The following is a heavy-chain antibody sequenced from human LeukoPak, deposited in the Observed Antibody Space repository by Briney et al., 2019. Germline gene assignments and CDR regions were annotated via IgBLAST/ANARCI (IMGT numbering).Heavy chain of an antibody. CDR1: GFTFSNYA. CDR3: TKDWGTTGPYDS. J-gene: IGHJ4*02. D-gene: IGHD2-2*01. Sequence: PGRSLRLSCAASGFTFSNYAMHWVRQAPGEGLEWVSSISKGSGYIYYADSVKGRFTLSRDNAKNSLYLQMNSLRAEDTAIYYCTKDWGTTGPYDSWGQGTLVTVSS. V-gene: IGHV3-21*01. CDR2: ISKGSGYI.